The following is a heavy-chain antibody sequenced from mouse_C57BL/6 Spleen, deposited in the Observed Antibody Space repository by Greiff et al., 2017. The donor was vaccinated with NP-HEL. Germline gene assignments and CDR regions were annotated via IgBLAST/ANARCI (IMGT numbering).Heavy chain of an antibody. CDR2: IDPSDSYT. V-gene: IGHV1-50*01. CDR1: GYTFPSYW. Sequence: QVQLLQPGADLVKPGASVKLSCKASGYTFPSYWMYWVNQTPGQGLEWIAAIDPSDSYTNYTHKFKGKATLTVDTSSSTAYVQLSSLTSEDAAVYYCARVPYGSAMDYWGQGTSVTVSS. CDR3: ARVPYGSAMDY. J-gene: IGHJ4*01. D-gene: IGHD1-1*01.